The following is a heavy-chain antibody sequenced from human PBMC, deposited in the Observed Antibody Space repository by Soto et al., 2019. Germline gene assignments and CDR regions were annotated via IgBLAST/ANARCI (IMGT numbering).Heavy chain of an antibody. CDR2: IKHDTSEA. CDR3: AKHMHYYDYYYYGMDV. D-gene: IGHD3-10*01. Sequence: PGGSLRLSCAASGFKFSDYLMSWVRQAPGKGLEWVGNIKHDTSEAHYADSVKGRFTITRDNAKNSLYLQMNSLRAEDTALYYCAKHMHYYDYYYYGMDVWGQGTTITVYS. CDR1: GFKFSDYL. J-gene: IGHJ6*02. V-gene: IGHV3-7*03.